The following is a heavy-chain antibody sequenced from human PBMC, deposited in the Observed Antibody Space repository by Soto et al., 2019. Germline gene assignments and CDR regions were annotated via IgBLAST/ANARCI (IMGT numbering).Heavy chain of an antibody. CDR2: ISAYNGNT. CDR3: ARSTLRYFDWDPGNDAFDI. CDR1: GYTFTSYG. V-gene: IGHV1-18*01. Sequence: QVQLVQSGAEVKKPGASVKVSCKASGYTFTSYGISWVRQAPGQGLEWMGWISAYNGNTNYAQKLQGRVTMTTDTSTSTAYMELRSLRSDDTAVYYCARSTLRYFDWDPGNDAFDIWGQGTMVTVSS. D-gene: IGHD3-9*01. J-gene: IGHJ3*02.